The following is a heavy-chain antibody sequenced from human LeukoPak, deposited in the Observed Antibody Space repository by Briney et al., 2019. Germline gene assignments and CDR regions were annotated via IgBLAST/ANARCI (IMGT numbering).Heavy chain of an antibody. J-gene: IGHJ6*02. CDR2: INHSGST. Sequence: SETLCLTCAVYGGSFSGYYWSWIRQPPGKGLEWIGEINHSGSTNYNPSLKSRVTISVDTSKNQFSLKLSSVTAADTAVYYCARASTVVTLRGYYGMDVWGQGTTVTVSS. D-gene: IGHD4-17*01. CDR3: ARASTVVTLRGYYGMDV. V-gene: IGHV4-34*01. CDR1: GGSFSGYY.